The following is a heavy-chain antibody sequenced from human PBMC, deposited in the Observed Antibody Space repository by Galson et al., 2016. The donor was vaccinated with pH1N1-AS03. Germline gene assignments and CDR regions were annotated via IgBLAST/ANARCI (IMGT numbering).Heavy chain of an antibody. D-gene: IGHD3-22*01. V-gene: IGHV3-53*01. CDR2: IYHGGST. CDR1: GFSVSSNY. J-gene: IGHJ4*02. Sequence: SLRLSCAASGFSVSSNYMSWVRQAPGRGLEWVSFIYHGGSTLHADPVKGRFTISRVNSKKTLYLQMDSLETEDTAVDYCARNSYEEVDHHEFYFDYWGQGTLVTVSS. CDR3: ARNSYEEVDHHEFYFDY.